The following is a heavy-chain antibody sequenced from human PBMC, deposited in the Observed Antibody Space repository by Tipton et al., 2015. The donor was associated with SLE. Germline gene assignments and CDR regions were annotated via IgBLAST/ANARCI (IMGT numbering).Heavy chain of an antibody. J-gene: IGHJ4*02. CDR2: ISSGASTM. CDR1: GFTFNNYA. Sequence: SLRLSCAASGFTFNNYAMSWVRQAPGKGLEWVSYISSGASTMYYGASVRGRFTVSRDNAKKSLYLAMNSLRVEDTAIYYCARDAGHCSGGSCYDYWGQGTLVTVSS. D-gene: IGHD2-15*01. CDR3: ARDAGHCSGGSCYDY. V-gene: IGHV3-48*03.